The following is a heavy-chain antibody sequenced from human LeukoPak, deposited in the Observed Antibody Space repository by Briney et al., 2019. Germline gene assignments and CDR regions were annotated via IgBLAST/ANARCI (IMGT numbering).Heavy chain of an antibody. CDR3: ARTATGGGF. CDR2: IYYSGST. D-gene: IGHD3-16*01. CDR1: GGSISSYY. J-gene: IGHJ1*01. V-gene: IGHV4-59*01. Sequence: SETLSLTCTVSGGSISSYYWSWIRQPPGKGLEWIGYIYYSGSTNYNPSLKSRVTISVDTSKNQFSLKLSSVTAADTAIYYCARTATGGGFWGQGTLVIVSS.